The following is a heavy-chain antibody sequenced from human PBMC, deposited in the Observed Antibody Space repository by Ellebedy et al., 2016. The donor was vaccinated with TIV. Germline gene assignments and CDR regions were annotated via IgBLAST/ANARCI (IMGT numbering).Heavy chain of an antibody. D-gene: IGHD5-18*01. Sequence: MPSETLSLTCTVSGGSISSYYWSWIRQPPGKGLEWIGYIYYSGSTNYNPSLKSRVTISVDTSKNQFSLKLSSVTAADTAVYYCARDQGQGPSRAMVDYYYGMDVWGQGTTVTVSS. CDR2: IYYSGST. CDR3: ARDQGQGPSRAMVDYYYGMDV. J-gene: IGHJ6*02. V-gene: IGHV4-59*01. CDR1: GGSISSYY.